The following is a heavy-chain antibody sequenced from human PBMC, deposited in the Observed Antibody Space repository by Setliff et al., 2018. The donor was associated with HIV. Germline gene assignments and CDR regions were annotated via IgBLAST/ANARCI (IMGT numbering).Heavy chain of an antibody. CDR1: GGSFTDYY. CDR2: IDHSGII. V-gene: IGHV4-34*01. Sequence: SETLSLTCAIFGGSFTDYYCWSWVRQSPGKGLEWIGEIDHSGIINYNPSLKSRVTMSVDTSKRQFSLNLTSVTAADTAIYYCARERLSPRGFFFSYTDVWGKGTPVTVSS. J-gene: IGHJ6*04. CDR3: ARERLSPRGFFFSYTDV. D-gene: IGHD1-26*01.